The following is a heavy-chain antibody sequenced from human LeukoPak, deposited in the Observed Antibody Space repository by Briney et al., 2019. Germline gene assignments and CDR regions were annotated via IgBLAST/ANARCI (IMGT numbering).Heavy chain of an antibody. D-gene: IGHD3-10*01. J-gene: IGHJ3*02. V-gene: IGHV3-33*01. CDR3: AREGYGSGSYYNKAFDI. CDR2: IWYEGSNK. CDR1: GFTFSSYG. Sequence: GGSLTLSCAASGFTFSSYGMHWARQAPGKGLEWVAVIWYEGSNKYYADSVKGRFTISRDNSKNTLYLQMNSLRAEDTAVYYCAREGYGSGSYYNKAFDIWGQGTMVTVSS.